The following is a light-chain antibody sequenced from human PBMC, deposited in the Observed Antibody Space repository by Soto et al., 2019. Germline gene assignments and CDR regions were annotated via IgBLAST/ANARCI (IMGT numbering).Light chain of an antibody. CDR3: SSYRSDTTYV. J-gene: IGLJ1*01. CDR1: SSDVGGYNY. Sequence: QSALTQPASVSGSPGQSITISCTGTSSDVGGYNYVSWYQHHPGKAPKLMIHEVSDRPSGISNRFSGSKSGNTASLTISGLQADDEADYYCSSYRSDTTYVFGTGTKVTVL. V-gene: IGLV2-14*01. CDR2: EVS.